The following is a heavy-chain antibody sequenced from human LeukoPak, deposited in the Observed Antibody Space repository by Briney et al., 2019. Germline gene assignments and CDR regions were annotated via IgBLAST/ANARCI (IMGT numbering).Heavy chain of an antibody. Sequence: GGSLRLTCAASGFTFSTYEMNWVRQAPGKGLEWVSYISSSGSAIYYADSVKGRFTISRDNAKNSLYLQMNCLRAEDTAIYYCAREGSITYWGQGTLVTVSS. J-gene: IGHJ4*02. CDR2: ISSSGSAI. D-gene: IGHD3-10*01. V-gene: IGHV3-48*03. CDR3: AREGSITY. CDR1: GFTFSTYE.